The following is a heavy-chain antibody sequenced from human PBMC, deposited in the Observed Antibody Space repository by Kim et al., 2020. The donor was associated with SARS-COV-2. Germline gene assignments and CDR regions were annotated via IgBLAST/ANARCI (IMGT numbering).Heavy chain of an antibody. J-gene: IGHJ4*02. CDR3: ARGGGDYFDY. CDR1: GGSISSYY. V-gene: IGHV4-59*01. Sequence: SETLSLTCSVSGGSISSYYWSWIRQPPGKGLEWIWYIYYSGSTNYNPSLQSRVTISVDTSKNQFSLKLSSVTAADTAVYYCARGGGDYFDYWGQGTLVTVSS. CDR2: IYYSGST. D-gene: IGHD4-17*01.